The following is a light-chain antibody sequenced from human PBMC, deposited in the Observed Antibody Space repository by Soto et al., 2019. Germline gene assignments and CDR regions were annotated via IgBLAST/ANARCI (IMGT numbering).Light chain of an antibody. CDR1: SSDIGVYNY. J-gene: IGLJ1*01. CDR3: SSYTDTSTYV. Sequence: QSVLTQPPSASGSPGQSVTISCTGTSSDIGVYNYVSWYQQHPGKAPKLLIYEVSNRPSGVSNRFSGSKSGNTASLTISGLQAEDEADYYCSSYTDTSTYVFGTGTKVTVL. CDR2: EVS. V-gene: IGLV2-14*01.